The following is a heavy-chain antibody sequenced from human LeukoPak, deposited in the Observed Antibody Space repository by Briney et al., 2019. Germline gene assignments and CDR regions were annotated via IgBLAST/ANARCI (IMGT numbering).Heavy chain of an antibody. V-gene: IGHV4-59*08. J-gene: IGHJ4*02. CDR1: GGSITSNF. CDR2: LYNSGST. Sequence: PQTLSLTCTVSGGSITSNFWSWIRHPPGKGLEWIGYLYNSGSTRYNPSLKSRATISEDTSKNQFSLKLNSVTAADTAVYYCARAKPNWNPPDYWGQGTLVTVSS. D-gene: IGHD1-1*01. CDR3: ARAKPNWNPPDY.